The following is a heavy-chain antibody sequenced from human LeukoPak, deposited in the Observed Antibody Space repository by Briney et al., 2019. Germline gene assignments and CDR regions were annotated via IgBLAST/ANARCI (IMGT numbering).Heavy chain of an antibody. J-gene: IGHJ4*02. Sequence: GGSLRLSCAASGFTFSSYEMNWVRQAPGKGLEWVSYISSSGSTIYYADSVKGRFTISRDNAKNSLYLQMNSLRAEDTAVYYCARLDDYGDYGKFDYWGQGTLVTVSS. D-gene: IGHD4-17*01. V-gene: IGHV3-48*03. CDR3: ARLDDYGDYGKFDY. CDR1: GFTFSSYE. CDR2: ISSSGSTI.